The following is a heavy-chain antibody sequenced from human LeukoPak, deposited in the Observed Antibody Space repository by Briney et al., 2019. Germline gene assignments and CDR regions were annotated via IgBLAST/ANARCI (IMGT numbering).Heavy chain of an antibody. V-gene: IGHV1-46*01. D-gene: IGHD1-7*01. CDR1: GYTFTRDY. CDR3: ARGTIEGFDP. Sequence: ASVKVSCKASGYTFTRDYIHWVRQVFGQGLAWMGIINPSGGSATYAQKFQGRVTMTREMSTSTVYMELSSLKSEDTAVYYCARGTIEGFDPWGQGTLVTVSS. J-gene: IGHJ5*02. CDR2: INPSGGSA.